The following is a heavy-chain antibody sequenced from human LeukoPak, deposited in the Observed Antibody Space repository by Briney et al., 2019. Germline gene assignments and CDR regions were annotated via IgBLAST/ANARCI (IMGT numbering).Heavy chain of an antibody. CDR3: AREAYYDCSGSLDY. CDR2: INGGGVST. V-gene: IGHV3-23*01. CDR1: GFKFSTYA. D-gene: IGHD3-22*01. J-gene: IGHJ4*02. Sequence: PGGSLRLSCADSGFKFSTYAMSWGRHAPGKGLGWGSCINGGGVSTYYADSVKGRFTISRDNSKNTLYLHMSSLRADDTAIYYCAREAYYDCSGSLDYWGQGTLVTVSS.